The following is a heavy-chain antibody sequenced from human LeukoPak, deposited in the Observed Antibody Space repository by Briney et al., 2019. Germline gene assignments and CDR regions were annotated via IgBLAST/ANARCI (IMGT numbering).Heavy chain of an antibody. CDR1: GFTFSSYA. CDR2: ISGSGGST. CDR3: ATLGGCSGGSCCTGGYYYYYMDV. D-gene: IGHD2-15*01. J-gene: IGHJ6*03. Sequence: PGGSLRLSCAASGFTFSSYAMSWVRQAPGKGLEWVSAISGSGGSTYYADSVKGRFTISRDNSKNTLYLQMNSLRAEDTAVYYCATLGGCSGGSCCTGGYYYYYMDVWGKGTTVTVSS. V-gene: IGHV3-23*01.